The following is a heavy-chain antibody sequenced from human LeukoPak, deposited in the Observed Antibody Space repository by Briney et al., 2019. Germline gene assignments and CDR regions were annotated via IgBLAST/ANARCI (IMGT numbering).Heavy chain of an antibody. CDR1: GFTFSNCV. V-gene: IGHV3-23*01. CDR2: IGAGGVTT. Sequence: GGPLRPSCAASGFTFSNCVMNWVRQPPGKGLEWVSVIGAGGVTTYYADSVKGRFTISRDNSKNTLFLQMNSLRVEDTAVYYCAKVPSGMTFRVGAFDVWGQGTMVTVSS. J-gene: IGHJ3*01. CDR3: AKVPSGMTFRVGAFDV. D-gene: IGHD1-1*01.